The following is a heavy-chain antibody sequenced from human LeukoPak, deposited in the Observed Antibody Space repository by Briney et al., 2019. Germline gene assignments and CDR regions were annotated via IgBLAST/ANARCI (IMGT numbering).Heavy chain of an antibody. CDR3: ARRPIVGSTGFYFDP. CDR2: IYYGGSP. V-gene: IGHV4-39*01. CDR1: GGSISTTTNS. D-gene: IGHD1-26*01. Sequence: SETLSLTCNVSGGSISTTTNSWGWAWIRQRPTKGLEWIGSIYYGGSPYYTSSLKSRVTISVDTSKNQFSLELASLTAADTAVYYCARRPIVGSTGFYFDPWGPGTLVTVSS. J-gene: IGHJ5*02.